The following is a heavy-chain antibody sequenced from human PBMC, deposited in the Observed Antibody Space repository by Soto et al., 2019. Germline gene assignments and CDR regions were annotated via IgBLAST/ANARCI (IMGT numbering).Heavy chain of an antibody. Sequence: SATLSLTCTVSGGSVSSGSYYWSWIRQPPGKGLEWIGYIYYSGSTNYNPSLKSRVTISVDTSKNQFSLKLSSVTAADTAVYYCARVGGYSGYDSDRNYYYYGMDVWGQGTTGTVS. CDR3: ARVGGYSGYDSDRNYYYYGMDV. J-gene: IGHJ6*02. D-gene: IGHD5-12*01. V-gene: IGHV4-61*01. CDR1: GGSVSSGSYY. CDR2: IYYSGST.